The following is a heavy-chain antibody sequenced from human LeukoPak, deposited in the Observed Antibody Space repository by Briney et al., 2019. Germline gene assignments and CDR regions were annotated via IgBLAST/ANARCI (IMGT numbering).Heavy chain of an antibody. Sequence: SGGSLRLSCAASGFTFSDYYMSWIRQAPGEGLEWVSYISSSGSTIYYADSVKGRFTISRDNSKNTLYLQMNSLRAEDTAVYYCAKSYNWNPYYFDYWGQGTLVTVSS. V-gene: IGHV3-11*01. CDR2: ISSSGSTI. CDR3: AKSYNWNPYYFDY. J-gene: IGHJ4*02. CDR1: GFTFSDYY. D-gene: IGHD1-20*01.